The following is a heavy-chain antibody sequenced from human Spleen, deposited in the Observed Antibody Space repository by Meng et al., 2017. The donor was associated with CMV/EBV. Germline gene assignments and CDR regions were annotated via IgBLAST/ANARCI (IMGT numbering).Heavy chain of an antibody. Sequence: GESLKISCAASGFPFSDYWMSWVRQAPGKGLEWVANIKEDGSGEFYVDSVKGRFTISRDNAKNSLYLQMNSLRAEDTALYYCARVLTGATTPFDYWGQGTLVTVSS. CDR1: GFPFSDYW. D-gene: IGHD1-26*01. J-gene: IGHJ4*02. V-gene: IGHV3-7*03. CDR3: ARVLTGATTPFDY. CDR2: IKEDGSGE.